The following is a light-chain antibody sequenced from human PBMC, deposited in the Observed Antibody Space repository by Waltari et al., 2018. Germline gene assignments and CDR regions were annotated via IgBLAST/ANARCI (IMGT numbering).Light chain of an antibody. CDR1: QSVLYSSNNKNY. J-gene: IGKJ5*01. CDR2: WAS. Sequence: IVLTQPPASLAVPLAKRATITCRSSQSVLYSSNNKNYLAWYQQKPGQPPKLLIYWASTREAGVPDRFSGSGSGTDFPLTISSLQAEDVAVYYCQQYYSTPITFGQGTRLEIK. CDR3: QQYYSTPIT. V-gene: IGKV4-1*01.